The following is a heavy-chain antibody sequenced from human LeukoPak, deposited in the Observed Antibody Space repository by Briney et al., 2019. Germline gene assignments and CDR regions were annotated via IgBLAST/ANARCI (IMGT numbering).Heavy chain of an antibody. Sequence: PGGSLRLSCAASGFTFSSYSMNWVRQAPGKGLEWVSYISSSSSTIYYADSVKGRFTISRDNAKNSLYLQMNSLRAEDTAVYYCARDQVGYYDSSGYYYDYWGQGTLVTVSS. J-gene: IGHJ4*02. CDR1: GFTFSSYS. CDR2: ISSSSSTI. D-gene: IGHD3-22*01. V-gene: IGHV3-48*01. CDR3: ARDQVGYYDSSGYYYDY.